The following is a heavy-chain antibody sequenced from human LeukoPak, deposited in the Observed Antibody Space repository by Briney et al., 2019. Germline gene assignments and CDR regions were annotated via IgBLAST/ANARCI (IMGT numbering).Heavy chain of an antibody. V-gene: IGHV3-30-3*01. J-gene: IGHJ4*02. CDR1: GFTFSSYA. CDR3: ARSQLDYYFDY. D-gene: IGHD6-6*01. CDR2: ISYDGSNK. Sequence: GGSLRLSCAASGFTFSSYAMPWVRQAPGKGLEWVAVISYDGSNKYYADSVKGRFTISRDNSKNTLYLQMTSLRAEDTAVYYCARSQLDYYFDYWGQGTLVTVSS.